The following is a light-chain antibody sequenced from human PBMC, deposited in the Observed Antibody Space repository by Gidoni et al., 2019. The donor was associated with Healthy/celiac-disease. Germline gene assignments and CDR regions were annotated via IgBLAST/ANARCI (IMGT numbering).Light chain of an antibody. J-gene: IGKJ1*01. Sequence: DIQMTQSPSSLSASVGDRVTITCRASQSISSYLNWYQQQPGKAPKLLFYAASSLQSGVPSRFSGSESGTDFTLTISSLQAEEFATYYRQQSDITPRTFXQXTKVEIK. CDR2: AAS. V-gene: IGKV1-39*01. CDR3: QQSDITPRT. CDR1: QSISSY.